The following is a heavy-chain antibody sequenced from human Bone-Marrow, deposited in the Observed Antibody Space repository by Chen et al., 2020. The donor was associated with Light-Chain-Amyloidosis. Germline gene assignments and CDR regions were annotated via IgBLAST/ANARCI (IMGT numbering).Heavy chain of an antibody. J-gene: IGHJ6*03. CDR2: IGGSGVNT. V-gene: IGHV3-23*04. CDR1: GIIFSNYA. D-gene: IGHD2-15*01. CDR3: ARVLGIVTHSGYMDV. Sequence: EVQLVESGGNLVQPGGSLRLSCVGSGIIFSNYAMNWVRQAPGKGLECVSAIGGSGVNTYYADSVKVRLTISRDNSKNTLYLQISSLRAEDTAVYYCARVLGIVTHSGYMDVWGKGTTVTVSS.